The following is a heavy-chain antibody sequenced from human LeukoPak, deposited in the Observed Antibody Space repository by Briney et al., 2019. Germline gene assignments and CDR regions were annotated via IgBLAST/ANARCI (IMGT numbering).Heavy chain of an antibody. D-gene: IGHD1-1*01. Sequence: ASVKVSCKTSGYTFTGYYIHWVRQAPGQGLEWMGWINPNSGATNYAQKFQGRATMTSDTSISTAYMELSRLTSDDTAVYYCARVSWFPGTSYYYMDVWGKGTTVTVSS. CDR2: INPNSGAT. J-gene: IGHJ6*03. V-gene: IGHV1-2*02. CDR1: GYTFTGYY. CDR3: ARVSWFPGTSYYYMDV.